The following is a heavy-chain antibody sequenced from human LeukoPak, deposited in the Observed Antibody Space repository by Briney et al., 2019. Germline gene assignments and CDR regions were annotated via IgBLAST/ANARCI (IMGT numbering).Heavy chain of an antibody. CDR3: AREDTGVAFDI. J-gene: IGHJ3*02. CDR2: ISGSGIK. CDR1: RFTFRSYE. Sequence: PGGSLRLSCAASRFTFRSYEMNWVRQAPGKGLEWVSYISGSGIKHYADSVKGRFTISRDNAKNSLYLQVNSLRVEDTAVYYCAREDTGVAFDIWGQGTTVTV. D-gene: IGHD2-8*01. V-gene: IGHV3-48*03.